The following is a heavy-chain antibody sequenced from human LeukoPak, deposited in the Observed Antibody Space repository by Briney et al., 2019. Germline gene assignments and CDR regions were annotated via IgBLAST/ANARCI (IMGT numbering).Heavy chain of an antibody. J-gene: IGHJ3*02. Sequence: GGSLRLSCVASGFSLSRHWMHWLRLAPGKGLVWVSRISTDGGSTAYADSVRGRFTISRDNSKNTLYLQMNSLRAEGTAVYYCAKGRGDKRFHDAFDIWGQGTMVTVSS. CDR1: GFSLSRHW. D-gene: IGHD4-17*01. CDR3: AKGRGDKRFHDAFDI. V-gene: IGHV3-74*01. CDR2: ISTDGGST.